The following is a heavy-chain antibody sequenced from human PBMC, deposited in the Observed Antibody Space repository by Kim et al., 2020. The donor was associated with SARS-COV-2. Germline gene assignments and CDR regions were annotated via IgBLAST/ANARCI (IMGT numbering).Heavy chain of an antibody. D-gene: IGHD6-6*01. CDR2: IYTSGST. J-gene: IGHJ6*02. CDR3: ARGISGESIAARLFRSDYYYYYGMGV. CDR1: GGSISSYY. V-gene: IGHV4-4*07. Sequence: SETLSLTCTVSGGSISSYYWSWIRQPAGKGLEWIGRIYTSGSTNYNPSLKSRVTMSVDTSKNQFSLKLSSVTAADTAVYYCARGISGESIAARLFRSDYYYYYGMGVSGQGTTVTGSS.